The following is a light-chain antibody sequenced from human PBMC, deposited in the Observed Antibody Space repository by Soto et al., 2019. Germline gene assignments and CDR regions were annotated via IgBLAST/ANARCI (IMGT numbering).Light chain of an antibody. CDR1: QSVTSSS. CDR2: GVS. Sequence: EIVLTQSPGTLSLSPGDRATLSCRSSQSVTSSSLAWYQQKPGQAPKFLIYGVSSRATGIPDRFSGSGSGTDFTLTISRLEPEDFAVYHCQQYGSSPLITFGQGTRLEIK. CDR3: QQYGSSPLIT. J-gene: IGKJ5*01. V-gene: IGKV3-20*01.